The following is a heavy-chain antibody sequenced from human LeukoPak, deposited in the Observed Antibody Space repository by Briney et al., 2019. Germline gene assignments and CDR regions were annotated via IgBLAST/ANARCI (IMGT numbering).Heavy chain of an antibody. J-gene: IGHJ4*02. V-gene: IGHV3-23*01. CDR2: ISGSGGST. D-gene: IGHD3-22*01. Sequence: PGGSLRLSCAASGFTFSSYAMSWVRQAPGKGLEWVSAISGSGGSTYYADSVKGRFTISRDNSKNTLYLQMNSLRAEDTAVYYCAKDPGYYPQYYFDYWGQGTLSPSPQ. CDR1: GFTFSSYA. CDR3: AKDPGYYPQYYFDY.